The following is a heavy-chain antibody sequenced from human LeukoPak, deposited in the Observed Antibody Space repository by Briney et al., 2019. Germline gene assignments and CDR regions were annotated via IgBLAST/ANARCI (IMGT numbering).Heavy chain of an antibody. CDR3: ARVPAHDSSGYYPFDY. D-gene: IGHD3-22*01. V-gene: IGHV1-46*01. CDR1: GYTFTSYY. J-gene: IGHJ4*02. Sequence: ASVTVSCKASGYTFTSYYMHWVRQAPGQGLEWMGIINPSGGSTSYAQKFQGRVTMTRDTSTSTVYMELSSLRSEDTAVYYCARVPAHDSSGYYPFDYWGQGTLVTVSS. CDR2: INPSGGST.